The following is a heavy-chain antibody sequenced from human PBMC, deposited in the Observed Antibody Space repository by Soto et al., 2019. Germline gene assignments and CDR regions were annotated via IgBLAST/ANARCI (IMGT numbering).Heavy chain of an antibody. CDR1: GYTFTSYG. D-gene: IGHD5-18*01. Sequence: QVQLVQSGAEVKKPGASVKGSCKASGYTFTSYGISWVRQAPGQGLEWRGWISAYNGNTNYAQKLQGRVTMTTDTSTSTAYMELRSLRSDETSVYYCASSLLVGYGLEGESDWGQGTLVTVSS. J-gene: IGHJ4*02. CDR2: ISAYNGNT. V-gene: IGHV1-18*01. CDR3: ASSLLVGYGLEGESD.